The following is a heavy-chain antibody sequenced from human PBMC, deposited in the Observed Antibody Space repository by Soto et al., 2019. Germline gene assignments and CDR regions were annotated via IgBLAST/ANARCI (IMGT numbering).Heavy chain of an antibody. V-gene: IGHV4-31*03. D-gene: IGHD5-12*01. CDR1: GGSISRGGYY. J-gene: IGHJ5*02. Sequence: QVQLQESGPGLVKPSQTLSLTCTVSGGSISRGGYYWSWIRQHPGKGLEWIGYIYYSGSTYYNPSLKSRVTISVDTSKNQFSLKLSSVTAADTAVYYCAREGGYKFDLVGWFDPWGQGTLVTVSS. CDR2: IYYSGST. CDR3: AREGGYKFDLVGWFDP.